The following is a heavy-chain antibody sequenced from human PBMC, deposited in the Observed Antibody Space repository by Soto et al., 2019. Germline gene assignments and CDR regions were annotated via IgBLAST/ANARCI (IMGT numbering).Heavy chain of an antibody. V-gene: IGHV4-61*01. CDR2: TYYSGST. J-gene: IGHJ6*02. D-gene: IGHD3-10*01. CDR1: GGSVSSGSYY. CDR3: ARDRGTMVRGPYGMDV. Sequence: QVQLQESGPGLVKPSETLSLTCTVSGGSVSSGSYYWSWIRQPPGKGLEWIGYTYYSGSTNYNPSLKSRVTISVHTSKNRFSLKLSSVTAADTAVYYCARDRGTMVRGPYGMDVWGQGTTVTVSS.